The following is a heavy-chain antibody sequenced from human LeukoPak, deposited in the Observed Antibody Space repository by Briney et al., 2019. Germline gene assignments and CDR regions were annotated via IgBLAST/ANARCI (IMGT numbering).Heavy chain of an antibody. Sequence: PSETLSLTCTVSGGSIRSYYWSWIRQPPGKGLEWIGYIYYSGSTNYNPSLKSGVTISVDTSKNQFSLKLSSVTAADTAVYYCARVYYSNSYDYWYFDLWGRGTLVTVSS. CDR1: GGSIRSYY. J-gene: IGHJ2*01. CDR2: IYYSGST. CDR3: ARVYYSNSYDYWYFDL. V-gene: IGHV4-59*01. D-gene: IGHD6-13*01.